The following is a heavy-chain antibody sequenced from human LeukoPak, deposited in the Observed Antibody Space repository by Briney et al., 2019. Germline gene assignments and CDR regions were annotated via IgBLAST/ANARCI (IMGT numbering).Heavy chain of an antibody. J-gene: IGHJ2*01. D-gene: IGHD7-27*01. V-gene: IGHV3-30-3*01. CDR2: ISSDGSNK. CDR3: ARDLAAGEHFYFDL. Sequence: PGGSLRLSCAASGFTFSNYAMHWVRQAPGKGVEWVAVISSDGSNKYYADSVKGRFTVSRGNSKNTLYLQMNSLRAEDTAVYYCARDLAAGEHFYFDLWGRGALVTVSS. CDR1: GFTFSNYA.